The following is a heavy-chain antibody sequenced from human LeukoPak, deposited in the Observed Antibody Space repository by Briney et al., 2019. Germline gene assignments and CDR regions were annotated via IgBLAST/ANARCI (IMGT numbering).Heavy chain of an antibody. CDR1: GYTFTGYY. D-gene: IGHD3-22*01. Sequence: ASVKVSCKASGYTFTGYYMHWVRQAPGQWLEWMGRINPNSGGTNYAQKFQGRVTMTRDTSISTAYMELSRLRSDDTAVYYCARGESERYYYDSSEFDYWGQGTLVTVSS. CDR2: INPNSGGT. CDR3: ARGESERYYYDSSEFDY. J-gene: IGHJ4*02. V-gene: IGHV1-2*06.